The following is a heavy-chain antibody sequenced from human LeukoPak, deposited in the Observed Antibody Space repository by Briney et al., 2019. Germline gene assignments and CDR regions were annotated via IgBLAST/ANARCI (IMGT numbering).Heavy chain of an antibody. J-gene: IGHJ4*02. CDR1: GFTFSNYA. V-gene: IGHV3-23*01. D-gene: IGHD3-9*01. CDR3: AKWGDYDVLTGYYVPDY. Sequence: QPGASLRLSCAASGFTFSNYAMSWVRQAPGKGLEWVSAITGGGSGIYYADSMKSRFTISRDNSKNTLYLQINSLRAEDTAVYYCAKWGDYDVLTGYYVPDYWGQGTLVTVSS. CDR2: ITGGGSGI.